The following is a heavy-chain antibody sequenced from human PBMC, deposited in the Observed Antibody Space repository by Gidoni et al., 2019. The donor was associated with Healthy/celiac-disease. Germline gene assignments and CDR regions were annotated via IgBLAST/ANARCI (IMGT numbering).Heavy chain of an antibody. V-gene: IGHV3-9*01. J-gene: IGHJ4*02. CDR3: AKDQGSTLAVAIPAH. CDR2: ISWNSGSI. CDR1: GFTFDDYA. D-gene: IGHD6-19*01. Sequence: EVQLVEPGGGLVQPGRSLRLSCAASGFTFDDYAMHWVRQAQGKGLEWVSGISWNSGSIGYADSVKGRFTISRDNAKNSLYLQMNSLRAEDTALYYCAKDQGSTLAVAIPAHWGQGTLVTVSS.